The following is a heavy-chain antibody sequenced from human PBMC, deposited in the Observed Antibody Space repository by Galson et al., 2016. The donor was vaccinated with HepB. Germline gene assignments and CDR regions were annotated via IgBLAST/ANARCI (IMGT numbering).Heavy chain of an antibody. J-gene: IGHJ5*02. CDR2: VYYSGST. D-gene: IGHD3-10*01. CDR1: GAFISSGGYY. Sequence: TLSLTCNVSGAFISSGGYYWNWIRLHPGKGLEWIGCVYYSGSTYYNPSLESRATISVDTSENQFSLNLTSVTAADTAVYYCARGVSMVRGWLDPWGQGTRVTVSS. CDR3: ARGVSMVRGWLDP. V-gene: IGHV4-31*03.